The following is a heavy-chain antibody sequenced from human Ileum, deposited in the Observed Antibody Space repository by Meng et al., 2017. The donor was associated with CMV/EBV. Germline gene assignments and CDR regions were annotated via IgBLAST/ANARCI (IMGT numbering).Heavy chain of an antibody. CDR2: IYWDDDK. CDR1: RTANGVG. J-gene: IGHJ4*02. Sequence: RTANGVGVAWIRQPPGKALEWLALIYWDDDKRYSPSLKNRLTITKDTSKNHVVLIMTNMDPVDTGTYYCARRPSSYYDDTGYYFADFWGQGTLVTVSS. V-gene: IGHV2-5*02. D-gene: IGHD3-22*01. CDR3: ARRPSSYYDDTGYYFADF.